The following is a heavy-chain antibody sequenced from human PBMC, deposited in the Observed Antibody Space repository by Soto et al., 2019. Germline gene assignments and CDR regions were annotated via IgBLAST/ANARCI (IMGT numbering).Heavy chain of an antibody. CDR3: ARDLWGYCGTDCYPLDV. CDR2: MYNTGST. D-gene: IGHD2-21*02. J-gene: IGHJ6*02. CDR1: GGSISSYY. Sequence: TSETLSLTCAVSGGSISSYYWSWIRQPPGKGLEWIGYMYNTGSTVYNPSLKSRVTISVDTSKNQFSLKLNAVTAADTAVYYCARDLWGYCGTDCYPLDVWGQGTTVTVSS. V-gene: IGHV4-59*01.